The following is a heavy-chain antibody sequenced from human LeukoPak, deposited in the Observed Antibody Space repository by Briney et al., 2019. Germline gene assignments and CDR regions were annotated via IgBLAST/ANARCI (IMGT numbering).Heavy chain of an antibody. CDR1: RFTVSSYA. V-gene: IGHV3-23*01. J-gene: IGHJ4*02. D-gene: IGHD3-10*01. CDR2: IGYSGGST. CDR3: AKGGFGELNFDY. Sequence: PGGSLRLSCAASRFTVSSYAVSWVRQAPGKGLEWVSAIGYSGGSTYYADSVKGRFTISRDNSKNTLYLQMNSLRAEDTAVYYCAKGGFGELNFDYWGQGTLVTVSS.